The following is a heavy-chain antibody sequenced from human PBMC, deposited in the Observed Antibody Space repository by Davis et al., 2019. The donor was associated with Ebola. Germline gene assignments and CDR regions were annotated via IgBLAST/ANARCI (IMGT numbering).Heavy chain of an antibody. CDR2: IYYSGST. Sequence: PSETLSLTCTVSGGSVSSGSYYWSWIRQPPGKGLEWIGYIYYSGSTNYNPSLKSRVTISVGTSKNQFSLKLSSVTAAGTAVYYCARDSRPYSSSSPFDYWGQGTLVTVSS. CDR3: ARDSRPYSSSSPFDY. J-gene: IGHJ4*02. V-gene: IGHV4-61*01. CDR1: GGSVSSGSYY. D-gene: IGHD6-6*01.